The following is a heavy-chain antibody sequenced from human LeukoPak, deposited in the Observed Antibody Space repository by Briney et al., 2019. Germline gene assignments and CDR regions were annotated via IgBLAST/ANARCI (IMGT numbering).Heavy chain of an antibody. D-gene: IGHD2-15*01. CDR1: GYTFTSYY. J-gene: IGHJ6*02. CDR3: ARDRAAVPATGTYYYGMDV. CDR2: VNPSGGST. V-gene: IGHV1-46*01. Sequence: ASVKVSCKASGYTFTSYYMHWVRQAPGQGLEWMGIVNPSGGSTSYAQKFQGRVTMTRDTSTTTVYMELSSLRSEDTAVYYCARDRAAVPATGTYYYGMDVLGQGTTVTVSS.